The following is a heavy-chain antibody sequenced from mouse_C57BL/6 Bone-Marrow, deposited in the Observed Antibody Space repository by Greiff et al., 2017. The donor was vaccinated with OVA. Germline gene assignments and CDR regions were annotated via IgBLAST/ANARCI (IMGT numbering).Heavy chain of an antibody. CDR3: ARETFYGYDEVPFAY. V-gene: IGHV1-72*01. CDR2: IDPNSGGT. J-gene: IGHJ3*01. D-gene: IGHD2-2*01. CDR1: GYTFTSYW. Sequence: VQLQQPGAELVKPGASVKLSCKASGYTFTSYWMHWVKQRPGRGLEWIGRIDPNSGGTKYNEKFKSKATLTVDKPSSTAYMQLSSLTSEDSAVYECARETFYGYDEVPFAYWGQGTLVTVSA.